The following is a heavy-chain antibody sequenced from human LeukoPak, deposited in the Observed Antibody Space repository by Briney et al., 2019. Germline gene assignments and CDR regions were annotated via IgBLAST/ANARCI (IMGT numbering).Heavy chain of an antibody. J-gene: IGHJ6*02. Sequence: GTSLRLSCAASGFTFSRYGMHWVRQAPGKGLEWVAVIWSDGNNKEHGDSVKGRFTISRDNSKNTLYLQMNSLRAEDTAMYYGARDHCSSIGCMDAWGQGTTVSVS. CDR3: ARDHCSSIGCMDA. CDR2: IWSDGNNK. V-gene: IGHV3-33*01. D-gene: IGHD2-2*01. CDR1: GFTFSRYG.